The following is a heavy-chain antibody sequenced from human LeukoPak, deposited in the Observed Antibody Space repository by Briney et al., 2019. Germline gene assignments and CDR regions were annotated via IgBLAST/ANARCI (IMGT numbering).Heavy chain of an antibody. CDR1: GFTFSSYA. CDR3: ARDAGSSTSSGKYYYYYGMDV. Sequence: GGSLRLSCAASGFTFSSYAMHWVRQAPGKGLEWVAVISYDGSNKYYADSVKGRFTISRDNSKNTLYLQMNSLRAEDTAAYYCARDAGSSTSSGKYYYYYGMDVWGQGTTVTVSS. J-gene: IGHJ6*02. D-gene: IGHD2-2*01. V-gene: IGHV3-30-3*01. CDR2: ISYDGSNK.